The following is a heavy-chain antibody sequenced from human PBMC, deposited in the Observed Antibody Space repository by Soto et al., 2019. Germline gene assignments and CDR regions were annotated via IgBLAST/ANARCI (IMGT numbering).Heavy chain of an antibody. D-gene: IGHD2-8*01. CDR3: ARYNSYAIVY. Sequence: SETLSLTCTVSGTSISSYYWSWIRQPPGKGLEWIANIHYSGTTNYNPSLASRVTLSVDTSKNQFSLKMTSVTAADRAMYFCARYNSYAIVYWDPGTLVTVSS. CDR2: IHYSGTT. J-gene: IGHJ4*02. V-gene: IGHV4-59*01. CDR1: GTSISSYY.